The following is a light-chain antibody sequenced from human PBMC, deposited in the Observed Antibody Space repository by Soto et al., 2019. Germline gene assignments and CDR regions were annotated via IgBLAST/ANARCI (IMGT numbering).Light chain of an antibody. Sequence: EIVLTQSPGTLSLSPGERATLSCRASQSVSSSYLAWYQQKPGQAPRLLIYGASSRATGIPDRFSGSGSETHFTLTISRLEPEEFAVYYCHQYDSSALTFGGGTKVEIK. CDR3: HQYDSSALT. J-gene: IGKJ4*01. CDR1: QSVSSSY. CDR2: GAS. V-gene: IGKV3-20*01.